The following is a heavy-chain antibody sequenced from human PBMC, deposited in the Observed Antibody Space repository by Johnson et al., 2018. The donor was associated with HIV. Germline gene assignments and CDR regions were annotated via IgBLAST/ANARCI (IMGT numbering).Heavy chain of an antibody. CDR2: ISSDGNRK. CDR1: GFTFSYSA. Sequence: QVQLMESGGGMVQPGRSLRLSCAASGFTFSYSAFHWVRQPPGEGLEWVALISSDGNRKYYADSVKGRFTISRDNSKNTRYLQMNSLSAEDTAVYYCAKGFPGAGWVGASEDAFDIWGQGTMVTVSS. D-gene: IGHD1-26*01. J-gene: IGHJ3*02. CDR3: AKGFPGAGWVGASEDAFDI. V-gene: IGHV3-30-3*01.